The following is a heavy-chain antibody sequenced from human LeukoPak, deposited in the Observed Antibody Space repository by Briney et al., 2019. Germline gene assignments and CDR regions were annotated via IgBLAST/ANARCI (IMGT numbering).Heavy chain of an antibody. CDR3: AKPPYYYDSSGYYGPFDY. V-gene: IGHV1-69*13. D-gene: IGHD3-22*01. CDR1: GGTFSSYA. CDR2: IIPIFGTA. J-gene: IGHJ4*02. Sequence: SVKVSCKASGGTFSSYAISWVRQAPGQGLEWMGGIIPIFGTANYAQKFQGRVTITADESTSTAYMELSSLRSEDTAVYYCAKPPYYYDSSGYYGPFDYWGQGTLVTVSS.